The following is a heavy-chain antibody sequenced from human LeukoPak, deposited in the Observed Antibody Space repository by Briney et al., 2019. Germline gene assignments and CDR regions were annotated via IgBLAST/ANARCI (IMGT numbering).Heavy chain of an antibody. V-gene: IGHV1-18*04. CDR2: ISAYNGNT. J-gene: IGHJ6*04. D-gene: IGHD3-16*02. CDR1: GYTFTSYG. CDR3: ARVRYYDYVWGSYPYGMDV. Sequence: GASVKVSCKASGYTFTSYGISWVRQASGQGLEWMGWISAYNGNTNYAQKLQGSVTMTTDTTTSTAYMELRSLRSDDTAVYYCARVRYYDYVWGSYPYGMDVWGKGTTVTVSS.